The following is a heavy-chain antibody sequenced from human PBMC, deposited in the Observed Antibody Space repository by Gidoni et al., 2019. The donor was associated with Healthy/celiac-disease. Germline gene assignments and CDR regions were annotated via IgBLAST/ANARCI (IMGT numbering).Heavy chain of an antibody. CDR1: GSSFTSYW. D-gene: IGHD3-3*01. V-gene: IGHV5-51*01. J-gene: IGHJ6*02. CDR3: ARHTPHTIFGPLLKGLMGSIYGMDV. Sequence: EVQLVQSGAEAKKPGESLKISCKGSGSSFTSYWIGWVRQMPGKGLGWMGVIYPGDSDTRYSPSFQGQVTISADKSISTAYLQWSSLKASDTAMYYCARHTPHTIFGPLLKGLMGSIYGMDVWGQGTTVTVSS. CDR2: IYPGDSDT.